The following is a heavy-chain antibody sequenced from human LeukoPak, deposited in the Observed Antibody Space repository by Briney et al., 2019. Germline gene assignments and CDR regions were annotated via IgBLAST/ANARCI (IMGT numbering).Heavy chain of an antibody. D-gene: IGHD2-2*01. CDR3: AICSSTRTHAFDI. CDR1: GYSISSGYY. V-gene: IGHV4-38-2*01. J-gene: IGHJ3*02. CDR2: IYHSGST. Sequence: SETLSLTCAVSGYSISSGYYWGRIRQPPGKGLEWIGSIYHSGSTYYNPSLKSRVTISVDTSKNQFSLKLSSVTAANTAVYYCAICSSTRTHAFDIWGQGTMVTVSS.